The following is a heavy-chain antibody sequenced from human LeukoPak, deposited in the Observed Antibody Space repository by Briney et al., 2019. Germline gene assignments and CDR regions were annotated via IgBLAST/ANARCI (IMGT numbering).Heavy chain of an antibody. CDR3: ARGGIRFLEWLLSLC. D-gene: IGHD3-3*01. CDR1: RFTSSSYS. CDR2: ISSSSSYI. J-gene: IGHJ4*02. V-gene: IGHV3-21*01. Sequence: GGSLRLSCAASRFTSSSYSMNWLRQAPGKGLEWASSISSSSSYIYYADSVKGRFTISRDNAKNSLYLQMNSLRAEDMAVYYCARGGIRFLEWLLSLCWGQGTLVTVSS.